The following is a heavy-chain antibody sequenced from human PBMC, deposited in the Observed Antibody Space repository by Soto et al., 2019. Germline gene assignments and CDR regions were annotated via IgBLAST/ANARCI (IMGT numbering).Heavy chain of an antibody. Sequence: QVQLVESGGGVVQPGRSLRLSCAASGFTFSSYGMHWVRQAPGKGLEWVAVISYDGSNKYYAESVKGRFTISRDNSKNTLYLQMNSLRAEDTAVYYCAKDGIAAAADVLDPWGQGTLVTVSS. CDR1: GFTFSSYG. CDR3: AKDGIAAAADVLDP. CDR2: ISYDGSNK. D-gene: IGHD6-13*01. J-gene: IGHJ5*02. V-gene: IGHV3-30*18.